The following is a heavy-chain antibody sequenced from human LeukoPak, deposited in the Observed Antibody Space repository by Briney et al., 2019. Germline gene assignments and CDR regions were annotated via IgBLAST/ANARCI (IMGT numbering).Heavy chain of an antibody. CDR1: GFTFSSYA. Sequence: PGGSLRLSCAASGFTFSSYAMSWVRQAPGKGLEWVSAISGSGGSTYYADSVKGRFTISRDNAKNSLYLQMNSLRAEDTAVYYCARDLTGPYDFDYWGQGTLVTVSS. D-gene: IGHD2-8*02. CDR3: ARDLTGPYDFDY. V-gene: IGHV3-23*01. CDR2: ISGSGGST. J-gene: IGHJ4*02.